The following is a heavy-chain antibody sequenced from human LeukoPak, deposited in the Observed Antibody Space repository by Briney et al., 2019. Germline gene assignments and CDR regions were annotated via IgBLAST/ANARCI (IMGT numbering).Heavy chain of an antibody. Sequence: ASVKVSCKASGYTFTSYGISWVRQAPGQGLEWMGWISACNGNTNYAQKLQGRVTMTTDTSTSTAYMELRSLRSDDTAVYYCARGAMITFGGVIADYYYYMDVWGKGTTVTISS. D-gene: IGHD3-16*02. CDR3: ARGAMITFGGVIADYYYYMDV. J-gene: IGHJ6*03. V-gene: IGHV1-18*01. CDR1: GYTFTSYG. CDR2: ISACNGNT.